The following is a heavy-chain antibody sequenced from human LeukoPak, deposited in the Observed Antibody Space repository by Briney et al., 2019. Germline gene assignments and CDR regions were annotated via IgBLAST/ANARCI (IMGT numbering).Heavy chain of an antibody. J-gene: IGHJ4*02. CDR2: INHSGST. CDR3: ARLGMFDY. CDR1: GGSFSGYY. Sequence: PSETLSLTCAVYGGSFSGYYWNWIRQPPGKGLEWIGEINHSGSTNYNPSLKSRVTISVDTSKNQFSLKLSSVTAADTAVYYCARLGMFDYWGQGTLVTVSS. V-gene: IGHV4-34*01.